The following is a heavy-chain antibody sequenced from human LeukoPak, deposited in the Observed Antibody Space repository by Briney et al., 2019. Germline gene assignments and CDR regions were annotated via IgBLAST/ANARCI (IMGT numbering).Heavy chain of an antibody. CDR3: ARARVVTQYFDY. V-gene: IGHV3-73*01. CDR1: GFTFSGSA. Sequence: GGSLRLSCAASGFTFSGSAMHWVRQASGKGLEWVGRIRSKANSYATAYAASVKGRFTISRDDSKNTAYLQMNSLKTEDTAVYYCARARVVTQYFDYWGQGTLVTVSS. J-gene: IGHJ4*02. D-gene: IGHD2-21*02. CDR2: IRSKANSYAT.